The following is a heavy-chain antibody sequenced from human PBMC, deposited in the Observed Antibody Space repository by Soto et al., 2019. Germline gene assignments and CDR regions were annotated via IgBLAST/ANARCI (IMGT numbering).Heavy chain of an antibody. D-gene: IGHD3-22*01. J-gene: IGHJ4*02. Sequence: SVKVSCKASGGTFSSYAISWVRQAPGQGLEWMGGIIPIFGTANYAQKFQGRVTINADESTSTAYMELSSLRSEDTAVYYCARGDTRHYYDSSGYDNFDYWGQGTLVTVSS. CDR2: IIPIFGTA. CDR1: GGTFSSYA. V-gene: IGHV1-69*13. CDR3: ARGDTRHYYDSSGYDNFDY.